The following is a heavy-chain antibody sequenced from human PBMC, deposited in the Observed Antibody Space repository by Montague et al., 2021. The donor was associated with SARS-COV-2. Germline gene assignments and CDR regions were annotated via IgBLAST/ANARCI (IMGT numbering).Heavy chain of an antibody. Sequence: SLRLSCAASGFTFSSYAMHWVRQAPGKGLEWVAVISYDGSNKYYADSXKGRFTISRDDPKNTLYLQMNSLRAEDTAVYYCARDNYDYVWGSYRYIYWGQGDLVNVSA. CDR2: ISYDGSNK. D-gene: IGHD3-16*02. CDR3: ARDNYDYVWGSYRYIY. J-gene: IGHJ4*02. V-gene: IGHV3-30*04. CDR1: GFTFSSYA.